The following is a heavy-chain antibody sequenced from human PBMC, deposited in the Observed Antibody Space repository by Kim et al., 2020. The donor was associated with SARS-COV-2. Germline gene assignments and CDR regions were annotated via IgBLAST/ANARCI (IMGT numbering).Heavy chain of an antibody. D-gene: IGHD6-13*01. J-gene: IGHJ5*02. Sequence: AQRLQGRVTMTTETSTSTAYMELRSLRSDDTAVYYCARGLHSSSWYWFDPWGQGTLVTVSS. CDR3: ARGLHSSSWYWFDP. V-gene: IGHV1-18*01.